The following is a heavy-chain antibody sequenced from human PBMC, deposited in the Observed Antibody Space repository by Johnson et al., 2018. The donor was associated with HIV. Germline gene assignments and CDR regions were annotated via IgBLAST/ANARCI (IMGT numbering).Heavy chain of an antibody. CDR2: INSDETHK. Sequence: VQLVESGGGLVQPGGSLRLSCAASGFTFSNYWMHWVRQAPGEGLVWVSRINSDETHKNYAESVKGRFTISRDNAKNTLYLQMNSLKAEDTAVYYCARQGSGFDILGQGTMVTVSS. J-gene: IGHJ3*02. CDR1: GFTFSNYW. CDR3: ARQGSGFDI. V-gene: IGHV3-74*01. D-gene: IGHD1-26*01.